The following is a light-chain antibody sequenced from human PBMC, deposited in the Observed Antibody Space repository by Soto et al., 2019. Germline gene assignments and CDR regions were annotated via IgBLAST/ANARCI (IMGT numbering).Light chain of an antibody. CDR2: EDD. CDR1: SGSVASNY. V-gene: IGLV6-57*03. Sequence: NFMLTQPHSVSESPGKTVTISCTRSSGSVASNYVQWYQRRPGSAPSLLFYEDDQRSSGVPDRFSGSIDSSSNSASLTVSGLKPEDEADYYCQCFDNNNFKWVFGGGTKLTVL. CDR3: QCFDNNNFKWV. J-gene: IGLJ3*02.